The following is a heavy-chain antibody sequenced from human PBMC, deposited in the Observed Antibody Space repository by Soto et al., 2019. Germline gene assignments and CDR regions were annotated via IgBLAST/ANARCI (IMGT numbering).Heavy chain of an antibody. V-gene: IGHV1-18*04. CDR2: ISAYNGNT. Sequence: ASVKVSCKASGYTFTSYGISWVQQAPGQGLEWMGWISAYNGNTNYAQKLQGRVTMTTDTSTSTAYMELRSLRSDDTAVYYCARAVGNYYDSSGFRTMYGMDVWGQGTTVTVSS. D-gene: IGHD3-22*01. CDR3: ARAVGNYYDSSGFRTMYGMDV. J-gene: IGHJ6*02. CDR1: GYTFTSYG.